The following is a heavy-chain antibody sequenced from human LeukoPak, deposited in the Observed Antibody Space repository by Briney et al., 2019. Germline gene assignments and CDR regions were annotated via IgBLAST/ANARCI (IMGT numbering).Heavy chain of an antibody. CDR2: VYTSGST. V-gene: IGHV4-61*02. CDR1: GGSISSGSYY. D-gene: IGHD3-22*01. Sequence: PSQTLSLTCTVSGGSISSGSYYWSWIRQPAGKGLEWIGRVYTSGSTNYNPSLKSRVTISVDTSKNQFSLKLSSVTAADTAVYYCARDQLSPYDSSGYYYRPDAFDIWGQGTMVTVSS. J-gene: IGHJ3*02. CDR3: ARDQLSPYDSSGYYYRPDAFDI.